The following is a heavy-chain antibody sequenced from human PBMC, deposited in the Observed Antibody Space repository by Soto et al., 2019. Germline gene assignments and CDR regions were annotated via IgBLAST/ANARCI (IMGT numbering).Heavy chain of an antibody. V-gene: IGHV2-5*02. CDR2: IYWDDSK. J-gene: IGHJ4*02. D-gene: IGHD3-9*01. CDR1: GFSLSTSGLG. Sequence: SGPTLVNPTQTLTLTFAFSGFSLSTSGLGVGWIRQPPGKALEWLAVIYWDDSKHYSPSLRSRLTITKDTSKNQVVLTMTNMDPMDTGTYYCAHKGPEDWPLDYWGQGTLVTVSS. CDR3: AHKGPEDWPLDY.